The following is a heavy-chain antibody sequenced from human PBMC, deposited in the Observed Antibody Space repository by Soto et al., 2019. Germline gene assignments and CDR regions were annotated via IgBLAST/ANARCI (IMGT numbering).Heavy chain of an antibody. D-gene: IGHD3-16*01. J-gene: IGHJ2*01. V-gene: IGHV4-4*02. Sequence: QVQLQESGPGLVKPSGTLSLTCAVSGGSISSGNWWSWVRQPPGKGLEWIGEIYLGGSTNYMYQSGSTDYNPSLKSRVTISVDKSKKQFSLKLTSVTAADTAVYYCARVPNGGGGSFDLWGRGTLVTVSS. CDR3: ARVPNGGGGSFDL. CDR1: GGSISSGNW. CDR2: IYLGGSTNYMYQSGST.